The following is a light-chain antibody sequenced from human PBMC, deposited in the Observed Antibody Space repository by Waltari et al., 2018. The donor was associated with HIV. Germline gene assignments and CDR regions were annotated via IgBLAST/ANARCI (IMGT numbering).Light chain of an antibody. V-gene: IGKV3-20*01. CDR3: QHYGRSPGYT. CDR1: QSISSNY. Sequence: EIGLRQSPGTLSLSPGERATLYSRASQSISSNYLAGNQQKPGQAPRPLIYAAARRATGLPDRFSVSGSGTDFTLTISRLEPEDFSVYYCQHYGRSPGYTFGQGTKLQI. CDR2: AAA. J-gene: IGKJ2*01.